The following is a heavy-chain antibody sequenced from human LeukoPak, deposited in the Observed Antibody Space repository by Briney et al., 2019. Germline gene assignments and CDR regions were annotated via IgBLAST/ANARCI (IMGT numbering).Heavy chain of an antibody. V-gene: IGHV4-59*11. CDR1: GDSFSSHH. D-gene: IGHD4-17*01. CDR2: ISYRGST. CDR3: ARDLVTVTKGFDI. J-gene: IGHJ3*02. Sequence: SETLSLTCTVSGDSFSSHHWTWIRQPPGKGLEWIGYISYRGSTNYNPSPKSRVTISIDTSKNQFSLRLSSVTAADTAVYYCARDLVTVTKGFDIWGQGTMVSVSS.